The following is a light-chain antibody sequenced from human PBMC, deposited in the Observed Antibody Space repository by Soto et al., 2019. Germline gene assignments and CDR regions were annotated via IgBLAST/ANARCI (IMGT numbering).Light chain of an antibody. Sequence: EIVMTQSPAILSVSPGERATLSCRASQSVSSNLAWYQQKRGQAPRLLIYGASTRASGIPARFSGSGSGTEFILTISSLQSEDFAVYSCQQYDNWPPTFGQGTKLEIK. V-gene: IGKV3-15*01. J-gene: IGKJ2*01. CDR3: QQYDNWPPT. CDR1: QSVSSN. CDR2: GAS.